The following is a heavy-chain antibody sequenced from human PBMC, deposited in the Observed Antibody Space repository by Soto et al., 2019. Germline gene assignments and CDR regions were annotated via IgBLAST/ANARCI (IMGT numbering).Heavy chain of an antibody. CDR1: GFTFSSYA. CDR2: ISGSGDST. CDR3: ARRGSGSYYDY. Sequence: EVQLLESGGGLEQPGGSLRLSCAASGFTFSSYAMRWVRQAPVKGLEWVSAISGSGDSTYYADSVKGRFTISRDNSKNTLYLQMNSLRAQDTAVYYCARRGSGSYYDYCGQGTLVTVSS. J-gene: IGHJ4*02. D-gene: IGHD1-26*01. V-gene: IGHV3-23*01.